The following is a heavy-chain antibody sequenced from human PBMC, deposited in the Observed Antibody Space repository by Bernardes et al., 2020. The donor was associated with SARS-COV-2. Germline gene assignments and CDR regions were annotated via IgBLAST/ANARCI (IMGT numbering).Heavy chain of an antibody. CDR2: MYSGGST. CDR1: GLTVSDNY. D-gene: IGHD3-10*01. Sequence: GGSLRLSCAASGLTVSDNYMTWVRQAPGKGLAWVALMYSGGSTYYADSVKGRFTVSRDNSKNTLYLQMNSLRAEDTAVYYCASVMATWDRGLFSNTYYFYGMDVWGQGTTVTVSS. V-gene: IGHV3-66*01. CDR3: ASVMATWDRGLFSNTYYFYGMDV. J-gene: IGHJ6*02.